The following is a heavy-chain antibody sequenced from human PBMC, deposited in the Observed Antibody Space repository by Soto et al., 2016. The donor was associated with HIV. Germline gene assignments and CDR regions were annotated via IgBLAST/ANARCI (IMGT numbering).Heavy chain of an antibody. CDR2: ISPHVGGT. J-gene: IGHJ4*02. Sequence: QVQLMQSGTEVKKPGTSVKVSCKASGYTFTGYYIHWVRQAPGQGLEWMGWISPHVGGTNYARKFQGRVTMTRDTSTSTAYMELSRLRSNDTAIYFCAGGYYDILNPDFWGQGTLVTVSS. CDR1: GYTFTGYY. CDR3: AGGYYDILNPDF. V-gene: IGHV1-2*02. D-gene: IGHD3-9*01.